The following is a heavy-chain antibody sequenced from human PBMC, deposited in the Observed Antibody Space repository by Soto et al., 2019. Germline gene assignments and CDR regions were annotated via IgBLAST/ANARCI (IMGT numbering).Heavy chain of an antibody. V-gene: IGHV3-30*18. Sequence: GGSLRLSCAASGFTFSSYGMHWVRQAPGKGLEWVAVISYDGSNKYYADSVKGRFTISRDNYKNTLYLQMNSLRAEDTAVYYCAKDRKTRRGYTPLGMDVWGQGNTVTVSS. CDR2: ISYDGSNK. CDR3: AKDRKTRRGYTPLGMDV. J-gene: IGHJ6*02. CDR1: GFTFSSYG. D-gene: IGHD5-18*01.